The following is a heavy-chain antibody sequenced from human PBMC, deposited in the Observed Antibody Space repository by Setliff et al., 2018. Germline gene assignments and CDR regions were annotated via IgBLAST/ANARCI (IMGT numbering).Heavy chain of an antibody. J-gene: IGHJ4*02. V-gene: IGHV1-3*03. CDR1: GYTFTSYA. CDR3: ARSGGSNWQAKLDY. Sequence: ASVKVSCKASGYTFTSYAIHWVRQAPGQRLEWMGWINAGNGNTKYSQEFQDRVTITRDTSASIAFMELSSLRPEDMAVYYCARSGGSNWQAKLDYWGQGTLVTVSS. D-gene: IGHD2-15*01. CDR2: INAGNGNT.